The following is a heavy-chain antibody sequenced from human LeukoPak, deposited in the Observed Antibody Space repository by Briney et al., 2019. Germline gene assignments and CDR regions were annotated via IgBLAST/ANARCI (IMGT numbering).Heavy chain of an antibody. CDR2: TRNKANSYTT. CDR3: AGGYDSSGYYLDDYYYYGMDV. Sequence: GGSLRLSCVGSGFIFSHYWMSWVRQAPGKGLEWVGRTRNKANSYTTEYAASVKGRFAISRDDSKNSLYLQMNSLKTEDTAVYYCAGGYDSSGYYLDDYYYYGMDVWGQGTTVTVSS. V-gene: IGHV3-72*01. CDR1: GFIFSHYW. J-gene: IGHJ6*02. D-gene: IGHD3-22*01.